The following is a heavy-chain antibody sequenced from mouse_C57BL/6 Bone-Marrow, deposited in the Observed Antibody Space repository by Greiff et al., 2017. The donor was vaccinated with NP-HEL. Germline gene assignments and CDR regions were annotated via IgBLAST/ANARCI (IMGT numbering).Heavy chain of an antibody. D-gene: IGHD1-1*01. CDR2: IDPSDSYT. V-gene: IGHV1-50*01. J-gene: IGHJ1*03. Sequence: QVQLQQPGAELVKPGASVKLSCKASGYTFTSYWMQWVKQRPGQGLEWIGEIDPSDSYTNYNQKFKGKATLTVDTSSSTAYKQLSSLTSEDSAVYYCARERDYYGSSYWYFDVWGTGTTVTVSS. CDR1: GYTFTSYW. CDR3: ARERDYYGSSYWYFDV.